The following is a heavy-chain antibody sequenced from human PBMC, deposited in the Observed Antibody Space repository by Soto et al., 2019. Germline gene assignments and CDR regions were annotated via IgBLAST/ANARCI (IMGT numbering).Heavy chain of an antibody. CDR3: ARDLAARVVEAAPWGNVFDV. J-gene: IGHJ3*01. CDR1: GDSVSSNSAA. V-gene: IGHV6-1*01. Sequence: SQTLSLTCAISGDSVSSNSAAWNWIRQSPSRGLEWLGRTYYRSKWYNDYAVSVKSRITINPDTSRNHFSLQLNSVTPEDTAVYYCARDLAARVVEAAPWGNVFDVWGQGTMVTVSS. CDR2: TYYRSKWYN. D-gene: IGHD2-15*01.